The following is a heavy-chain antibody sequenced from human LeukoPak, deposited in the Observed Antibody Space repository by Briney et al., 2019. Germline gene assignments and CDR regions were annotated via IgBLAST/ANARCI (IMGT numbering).Heavy chain of an antibody. J-gene: IGHJ6*03. CDR2: IIPIFGTA. CDR1: GGTFSSYA. V-gene: IGHV1-69*05. CDR3: ASPGDDFWSGFGYYYMDV. Sequence: GASVKVSCKASGGTFSSYAISWVRQAPGQGLEWMGGIIPIFGTANYAQKFQGRVTITTDESTSTAYMELSSLRSEDTAVYYCASPGDDFWSGFGYYYMDVWGKGTTVTVSS. D-gene: IGHD3-3*01.